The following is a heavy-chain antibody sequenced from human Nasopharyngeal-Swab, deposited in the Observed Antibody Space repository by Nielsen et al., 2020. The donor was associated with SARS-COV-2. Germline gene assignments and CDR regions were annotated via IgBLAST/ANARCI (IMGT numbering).Heavy chain of an antibody. CDR2: ISWDGGST. CDR1: GFTFDDYT. V-gene: IGHV3-43*01. CDR3: ARGPDLYYYYGMDV. J-gene: IGHJ6*02. Sequence: GESLKISCAASGFTFDDYTMHWVRQAPGKGLEWVSLISWDGGSTYYADSVKGRFTISRDNAKNSLYLQMNSLRAEDTAVYYCARGPDLYYYYGMDVWGQGTTVTVSS. D-gene: IGHD2-2*01.